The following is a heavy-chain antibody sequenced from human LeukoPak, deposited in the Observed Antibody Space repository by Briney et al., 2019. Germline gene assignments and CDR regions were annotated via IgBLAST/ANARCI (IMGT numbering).Heavy chain of an antibody. Sequence: SETLSLICTVSGDSISSYYWSWIRQPPGKGLEWIGYIYYTGSTNYNPSLKSRVTISVDTSKIQFSLILSSVTAADTAVYYCARGAKKVVIWGQGTMVTVSS. J-gene: IGHJ3*02. D-gene: IGHD3-16*01. CDR1: GDSISSYY. CDR3: ARGAKKVVI. CDR2: IYYTGST. V-gene: IGHV4-59*01.